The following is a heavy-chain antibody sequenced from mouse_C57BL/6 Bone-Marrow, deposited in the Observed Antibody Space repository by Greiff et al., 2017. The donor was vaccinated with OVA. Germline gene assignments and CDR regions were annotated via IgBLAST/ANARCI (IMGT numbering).Heavy chain of an antibody. CDR3: AREGQYSKNAMDY. D-gene: IGHD2-5*01. CDR1: GYTFTSYW. V-gene: IGHV1-64*01. CDR2: IHPNSGST. Sequence: QVQLQQSGAELVKPGASVKLSCKASGYTFTSYWMHWVKQRPGQGLEWIGMIHPNSGSTNYNEKFKSKATLTVDKSSSTAYMQLSSLTSEDSAVYYCAREGQYSKNAMDYWGQGTSVTVSS. J-gene: IGHJ4*01.